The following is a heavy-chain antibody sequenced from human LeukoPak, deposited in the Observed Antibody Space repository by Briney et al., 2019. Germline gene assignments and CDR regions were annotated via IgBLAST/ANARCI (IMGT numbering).Heavy chain of an antibody. CDR2: INQDGSVK. Sequence: HPGGSLRLSCAVSGFTFSVYCVTWVRQTPGKGLEFVANINQDGSVKNYVGSVKGRFTISRDNAKNSLYLQMSSLRVDDTAIYYCARDPGFSSFDYWGQGALVTVSS. V-gene: IGHV3-7*01. J-gene: IGHJ4*02. D-gene: IGHD2-2*01. CDR1: GFTFSVYC. CDR3: ARDPGFSSFDY.